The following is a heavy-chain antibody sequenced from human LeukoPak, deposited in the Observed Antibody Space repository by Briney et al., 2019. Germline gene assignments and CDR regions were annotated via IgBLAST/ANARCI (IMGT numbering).Heavy chain of an antibody. D-gene: IGHD5-18*01. CDR3: ARDSRGYSYGFDY. CDR2: IYSCGST. CDR1: GFTVSSNY. V-gene: IGHV3-53*01. J-gene: IGHJ4*02. Sequence: GGPLTLSCAASGFTVSSNYMSWVRQAPGKALEWVSVIYSCGSTYYADPVKGRFTNSRDHSKNTLYLQMNSLRADDTAVYYCARDSRGYSYGFDYWGQGTLVTVSS.